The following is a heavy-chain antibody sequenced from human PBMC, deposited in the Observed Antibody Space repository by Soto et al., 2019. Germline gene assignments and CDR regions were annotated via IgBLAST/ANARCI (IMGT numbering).Heavy chain of an antibody. V-gene: IGHV1-46*01. D-gene: IGHD2-2*01. Sequence: ASVKVSCKASGYTFTSSYMHWVRQAPGQGLEWMGIINPSGGSTSYAQKFQGRVTMTRDTSTSTVYMELSSLRSEDTAVYYCARGGIVVVPAAMPRPLPIDYWGQGTLVTVSS. CDR1: GYTFTSSY. J-gene: IGHJ4*02. CDR3: ARGGIVVVPAAMPRPLPIDY. CDR2: INPSGGST.